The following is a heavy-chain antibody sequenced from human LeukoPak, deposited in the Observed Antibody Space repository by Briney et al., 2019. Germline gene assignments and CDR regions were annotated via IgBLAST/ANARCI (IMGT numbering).Heavy chain of an antibody. CDR2: ISGPGGGT. CDR1: GFTFSNYA. Sequence: GGSLRLSCSASGFTFSNYAMSWVRHAPGKGLDCVSSISGPGGGTYYADSVKGRFTISRDNSKTTLYLQMNSLRAEDTAIYYCAKEEWQLVPDYYYYMDVWGKGTTVTVSS. CDR3: AKEEWQLVPDYYYYMDV. J-gene: IGHJ6*03. V-gene: IGHV3-23*01. D-gene: IGHD6-6*01.